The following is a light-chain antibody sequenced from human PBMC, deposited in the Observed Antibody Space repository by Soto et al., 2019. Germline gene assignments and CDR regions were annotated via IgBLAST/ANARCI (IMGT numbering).Light chain of an antibody. CDR2: EVS. CDR1: SSDVGRYNY. V-gene: IGLV2-14*01. Sequence: QSALTQPASVSGSPGQSITISCTGTSSDVGRYNYVSWYQQHPGKAPKLMIYEVSNRPSGVSNRFSGSKYGNTASLTISGLQAEDEADYYCSSYTSSSTWVFGGGTKLTVL. CDR3: SSYTSSSTWV. J-gene: IGLJ3*02.